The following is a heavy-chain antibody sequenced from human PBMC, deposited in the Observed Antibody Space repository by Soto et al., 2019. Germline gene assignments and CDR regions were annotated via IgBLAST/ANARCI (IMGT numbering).Heavy chain of an antibody. J-gene: IGHJ4*02. CDR3: ARDFFGRNPGIAVAGTGLD. D-gene: IGHD6-19*01. CDR2: ISAYNGNT. V-gene: IGHV1-18*01. Sequence: ASVKVSCKASGYTFTSYGISWVRQAPGQGLEWMGWISAYNGNTNYAQKLQGRVTMTTDTSTSTAYMELRSLRSDDTAVYYCARDFFGRNPGIAVAGTGLDWGQGTLGSV. CDR1: GYTFTSYG.